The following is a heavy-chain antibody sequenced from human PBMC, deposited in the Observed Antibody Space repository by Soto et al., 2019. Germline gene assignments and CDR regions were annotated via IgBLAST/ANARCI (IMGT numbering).Heavy chain of an antibody. CDR1: GYTFTSYA. CDR3: ARGYYGSGSYYRPSDY. CDR2: INAGNGNT. J-gene: IGHJ4*02. V-gene: IGHV1-3*01. D-gene: IGHD3-10*01. Sequence: ASVKVSCKASGYTFTSYAMHWVRQAPGQRLEWMGWINAGNGNTKYSQKFQGRVTITRDTSASTAYMELSSLRSEDTAVYYCARGYYGSGSYYRPSDYWGQGTLVTVSS.